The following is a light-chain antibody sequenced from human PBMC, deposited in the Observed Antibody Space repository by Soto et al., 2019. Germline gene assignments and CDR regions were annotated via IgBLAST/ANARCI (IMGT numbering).Light chain of an antibody. Sequence: EIVLTQSPGTLSLSPGERATLSCRASQRVSSSYLAWYQQKPGQAPRLLICGTSNRATGIPDRFSGSGSGTDFTLTISRLEPEDFAVYYCQQFASSPLTFGGGSKVEIK. CDR2: GTS. CDR3: QQFASSPLT. J-gene: IGKJ4*01. V-gene: IGKV3-20*01. CDR1: QRVSSSY.